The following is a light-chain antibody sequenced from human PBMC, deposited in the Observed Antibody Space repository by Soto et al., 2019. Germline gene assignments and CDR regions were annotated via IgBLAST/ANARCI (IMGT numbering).Light chain of an antibody. V-gene: IGKV1-5*01. CDR2: DAS. Sequence: DIQLTQSPASLSASVGDRVTISIRASQTIHVWLAWYRQKPGKAPEVLVWDASTLHRGVSSRFSGSGSGTEFTLTISSLQPDDSATYYCQQYTDYSTWTFGQGTRVDIK. J-gene: IGKJ1*01. CDR3: QQYTDYSTWT. CDR1: QTIHVW.